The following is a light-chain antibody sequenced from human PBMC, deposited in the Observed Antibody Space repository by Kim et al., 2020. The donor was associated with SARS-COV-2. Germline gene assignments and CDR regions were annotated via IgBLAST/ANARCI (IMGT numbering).Light chain of an antibody. Sequence: AFVGDRVTITCRASQSINNWLAWYQHKAGAAPKVLIYKASILEAGVPPRFSGSGSGTEFTLTISSLQADDFATYYCQNYNGYPWTFGQGTKVDIK. CDR3: QNYNGYPWT. CDR2: KAS. V-gene: IGKV1-5*03. CDR1: QSINNW. J-gene: IGKJ1*01.